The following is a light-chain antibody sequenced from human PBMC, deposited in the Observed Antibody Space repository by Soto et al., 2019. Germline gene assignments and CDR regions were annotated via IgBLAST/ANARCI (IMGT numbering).Light chain of an antibody. J-gene: IGLJ6*01. CDR1: SNDVGGYNY. CDR2: EVS. CDR3: TSYTSTIPYV. Sequence: QSALTQPASVSGSPGQSITISCTGSSNDVGGYNYVSWYQQHPGQAPKLIIYEVSDRPSGVSPRFSGSKSGNTASLTISGLQVEDEADYFCTSYTSTIPYVFGSGTNPTVL. V-gene: IGLV2-14*01.